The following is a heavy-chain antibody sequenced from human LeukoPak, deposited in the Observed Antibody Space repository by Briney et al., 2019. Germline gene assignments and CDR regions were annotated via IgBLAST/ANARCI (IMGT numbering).Heavy chain of an antibody. CDR2: IKSKADGGTT. CDR3: TTNPTVTTNRGF. V-gene: IGHV3-15*01. D-gene: IGHD4-17*01. J-gene: IGHJ4*02. CDR1: GFTFSNAW. Sequence: GGSLRLSCAASGFTFSNAWMSWVRQAPGKGLQWVGRIKSKADGGTTDYVAPVKGRFTISRDDSENMLYLQLNGLKTEDTAIYYCTTNPTVTTNRGFWGQGALATVSS.